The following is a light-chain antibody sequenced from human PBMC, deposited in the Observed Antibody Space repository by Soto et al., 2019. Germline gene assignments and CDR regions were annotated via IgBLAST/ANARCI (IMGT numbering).Light chain of an antibody. V-gene: IGKV1-5*01. Sequence: DIQMTQSPSTLSASVGDRVTITCRASQTISSWLAWYQQKPGKAPKLLIFDASMLESGVPSRFSGSGSGTDFTLSISSLQPDDFGTYYCQQYNDYSYTFGQGTKLEIK. CDR3: QQYNDYSYT. CDR2: DAS. J-gene: IGKJ2*01. CDR1: QTISSW.